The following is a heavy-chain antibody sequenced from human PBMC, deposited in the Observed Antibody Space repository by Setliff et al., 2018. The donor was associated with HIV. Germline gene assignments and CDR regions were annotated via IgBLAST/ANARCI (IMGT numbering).Heavy chain of an antibody. CDR1: GGSFNGYY. D-gene: IGHD2-15*01. J-gene: IGHJ1*01. Sequence: LSLTCAVYGGSFNGYYWSWIRQPPGKGLEWIGEINHSGSTNYNPSLKSRVTMSVDKSKNQFSLRLSSVTAADTAVYYCARARRAGSGPKYFQHWGQGTLVTVAS. V-gene: IGHV4-34*01. CDR3: ARARRAGSGPKYFQH. CDR2: INHSGST.